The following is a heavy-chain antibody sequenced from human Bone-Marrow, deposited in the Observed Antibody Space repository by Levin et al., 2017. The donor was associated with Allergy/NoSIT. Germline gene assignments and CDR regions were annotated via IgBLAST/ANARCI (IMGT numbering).Heavy chain of an antibody. CDR2: LYSDGTT. V-gene: IGHV3-53*01. CDR1: GFTVTSNF. D-gene: IGHD3-3*01. CDR3: ARWSGTYYDY. Sequence: GESLKISCVASGFTVTSNFMSWVRQAPGKGLEWVSMLYSDGTTHYTDSVKGRFTISRDNSKNTLFLQMKSLRAEDTAVYYCARWSGTYYDYWGQGTLVTVSS. J-gene: IGHJ4*02.